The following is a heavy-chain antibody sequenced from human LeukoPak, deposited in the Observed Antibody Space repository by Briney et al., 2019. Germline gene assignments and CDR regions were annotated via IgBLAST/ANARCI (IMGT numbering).Heavy chain of an antibody. Sequence: GESLKISCKGSGYRFTSYWIGWVRQMPGKGLEWMGIIYPGDSDTRYSPSFQGQVTISTDKSISTAYLHWSSLKASDTAIYYCARHRDGVAKETTWSYYYYYYMDVWGEGTTVTVFS. J-gene: IGHJ6*03. CDR3: ARHRDGVAKETTWSYYYYYYMDV. V-gene: IGHV5-51*01. D-gene: IGHD1-14*01. CDR1: GYRFTSYW. CDR2: IYPGDSDT.